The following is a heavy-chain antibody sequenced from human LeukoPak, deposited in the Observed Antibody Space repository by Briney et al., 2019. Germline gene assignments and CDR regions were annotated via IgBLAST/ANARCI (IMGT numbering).Heavy chain of an antibody. Sequence: GGSLRLSCAASGFTFSSYWMSWVRQAPGKGLEWVANIKQDGSEKYYVDSVKGRFTISRDNAKNSLYLQMNSLRAEDTAVYYCAGVDLWDSMVAYYYYYYMDVWGKGTTVTVSS. J-gene: IGHJ6*03. CDR3: AGVDLWDSMVAYYYYYYMDV. D-gene: IGHD2-15*01. CDR2: IKQDGSEK. CDR1: GFTFSSYW. V-gene: IGHV3-7*01.